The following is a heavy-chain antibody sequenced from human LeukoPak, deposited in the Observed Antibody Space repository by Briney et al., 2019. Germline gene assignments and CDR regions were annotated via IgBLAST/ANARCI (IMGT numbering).Heavy chain of an antibody. D-gene: IGHD4-17*01. CDR3: ATEAGCYGDCPD. Sequence: ASVKVSCKASGYTFTSYYMHWVRQAPGQGLEWMGIINPSGGSTSYAQKFQGRVTMTRDMSTSTVYMELSSLRSEDTAVYYCATEAGCYGDCPDWGQGTLVTVSS. CDR2: INPSGGST. V-gene: IGHV1-46*01. CDR1: GYTFTSYY. J-gene: IGHJ4*02.